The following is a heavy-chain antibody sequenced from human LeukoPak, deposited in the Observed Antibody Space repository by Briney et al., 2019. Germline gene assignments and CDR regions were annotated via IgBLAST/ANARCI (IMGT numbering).Heavy chain of an antibody. D-gene: IGHD3-10*01. CDR1: GYTFSDYD. V-gene: IGHV1-8*01. Sequence: ASVKVSCKASGYTFSDYDINWVRQAAGQGLEWMGWMNPITGSTGYVQKFRGRIIMTRDTSITTAFMELTSLTSDDTAIYYCARVKRFPTVWFDPWGQGTLVSVPS. CDR2: MNPITGST. CDR3: ARVKRFPTVWFDP. J-gene: IGHJ5*02.